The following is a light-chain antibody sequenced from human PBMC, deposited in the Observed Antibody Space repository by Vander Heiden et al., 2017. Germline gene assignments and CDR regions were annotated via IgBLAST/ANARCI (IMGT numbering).Light chain of an antibody. CDR2: GVC. Sequence: DVVMTQPPLSLPVTLGQPASISCRSSQSLVSSDGNTYLNWFQQRPGQSPRRLIYGVCKRDCGVADRFSGRGASTDFTMKISRVDAEDVGIYCWMQSTHWSRTFGQGTKVDIK. CDR1: QSLVSSDGNTY. V-gene: IGKV2-30*01. J-gene: IGKJ1*01. CDR3: MQSTHWSRT.